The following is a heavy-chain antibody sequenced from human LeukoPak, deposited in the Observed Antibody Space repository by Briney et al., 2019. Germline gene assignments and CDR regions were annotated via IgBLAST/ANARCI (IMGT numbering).Heavy chain of an antibody. J-gene: IGHJ5*02. D-gene: IGHD2-2*01. Sequence: PSETLSLTCAVSSYSITDGYYWGWIRQPPGKGPEYIGFVYHSGSTYYNPSLRRRVTMSVDTSKNQFSLNLTSVTAADTAVYFCARVVGSSSSKNWFDPWGQGTLVTVSS. V-gene: IGHV4-38-2*01. CDR2: VYHSGST. CDR1: SYSITDGYY. CDR3: ARVVGSSSSKNWFDP.